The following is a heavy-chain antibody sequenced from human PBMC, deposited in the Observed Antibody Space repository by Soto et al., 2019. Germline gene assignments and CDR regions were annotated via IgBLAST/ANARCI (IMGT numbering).Heavy chain of an antibody. V-gene: IGHV4-59*03. CDR2: IYDDGTT. CDR3: VSSRSAIYGDALDV. D-gene: IGHD2-2*01. J-gene: IGHJ3*01. Sequence: SETLSLTCTVSGGSISSYYWSWIRQPPGKGLEWIGYIYDDGTTDYNPSLKSRVTILLDMSKNQFSLKLSSVTAADTAVYYCVSSRSAIYGDALDVWGQGTMVTVSS. CDR1: GGSISSYY.